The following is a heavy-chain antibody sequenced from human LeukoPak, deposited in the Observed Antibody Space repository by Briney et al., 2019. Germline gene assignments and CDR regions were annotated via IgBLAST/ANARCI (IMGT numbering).Heavy chain of an antibody. V-gene: IGHV1-46*01. CDR3: ARDLREGGSGTPLLYGMDV. CDR2: INPSGGNT. CDR1: GYIFTSYY. D-gene: IGHD3-10*01. Sequence: ASVKVSCRASGYIFTSYYMHWVRQARGRGLGWMGVINPSGGNTSYAQKFQGRVIMTRDTSTSTVYMELSSLRCEDAVVHYCARDLREGGSGTPLLYGMDVWGQGTKVTVS. J-gene: IGHJ6*02.